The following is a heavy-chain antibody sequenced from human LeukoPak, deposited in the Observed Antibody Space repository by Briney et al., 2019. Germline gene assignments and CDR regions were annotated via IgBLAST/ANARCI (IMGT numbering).Heavy chain of an antibody. CDR2: IYPGDSDT. Sequence: GESLKISCKGSGYSFTNYWIDWVRQMPGKGLEYMGIIYPGDSDTRYSPSFQSQITISVDKSINTAYLQSSSLKASDTGIYYCARRGTTRSDDKCYSYGLDYWGQGTLVTVSS. V-gene: IGHV5-51*01. D-gene: IGHD2-15*01. J-gene: IGHJ4*02. CDR1: GYSFTNYW. CDR3: ARRGTTRSDDKCYSYGLDY.